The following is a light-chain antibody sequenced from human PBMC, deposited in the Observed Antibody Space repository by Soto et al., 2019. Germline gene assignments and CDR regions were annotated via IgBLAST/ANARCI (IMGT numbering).Light chain of an antibody. J-gene: IGKJ1*01. CDR1: QSITSW. V-gene: IGKV1-5*03. CDR2: KAS. Sequence: DVQMTQSPSTLSASVGDRFTITCLASQSITSWLAWYQQKPGKAPKLLIYKASSLESGVPSRFSGSGSGTDFTLTISSLQPEDFATYYCQQTYSTSPTFGQGTKVDI. CDR3: QQTYSTSPT.